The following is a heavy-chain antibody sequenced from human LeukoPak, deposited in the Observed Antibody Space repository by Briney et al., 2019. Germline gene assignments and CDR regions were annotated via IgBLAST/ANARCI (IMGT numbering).Heavy chain of an antibody. J-gene: IGHJ4*02. D-gene: IGHD6-19*01. CDR2: ISYDGGNK. Sequence: GGSLRLYCAASGFTFSSYAMHWVRQAPGKGLEWVAVISYDGGNKYYAEYVKGRFTISRDNSKNTLYLQMNSLRAEDTAVYYCAKVPRQNGWFLLSDYWGQGALVTVSS. CDR3: AKVPRQNGWFLLSDY. V-gene: IGHV3-30*18. CDR1: GFTFSSYA.